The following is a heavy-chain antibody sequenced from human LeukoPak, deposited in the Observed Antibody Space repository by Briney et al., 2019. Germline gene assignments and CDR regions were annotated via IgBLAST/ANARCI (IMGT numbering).Heavy chain of an antibody. Sequence: SETLSLTCAVSGGSISSSNWWSWVRQPPGKGLEWIGEIYHSGSTYSTASLQSRVTISVDTSKNQFSLKLSSVTAADTAMYYCARVYSSGYYQWFDPWGQGTLVTVSS. CDR3: ARVYSSGYYQWFDP. V-gene: IGHV4-4*02. J-gene: IGHJ5*02. CDR2: IYHSGST. D-gene: IGHD6-19*01. CDR1: GGSISSSNW.